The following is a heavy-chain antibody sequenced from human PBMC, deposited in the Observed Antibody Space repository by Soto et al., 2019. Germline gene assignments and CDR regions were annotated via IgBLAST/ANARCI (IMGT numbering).Heavy chain of an antibody. J-gene: IGHJ4*02. Sequence: QVQLQESGPGLVKPSHTLSLACSVSGASINSGGYFWSWIRQLPGKGLEWIGYIHYSGSTYYNPSLKSRVVMSMDTSKNDFSLKLSSVTAADTAVFYCARGFVETAMAFDYWGQGALVTVSS. V-gene: IGHV4-31*03. CDR3: ARGFVETAMAFDY. CDR1: GASINSGGYF. D-gene: IGHD5-18*01. CDR2: IHYSGST.